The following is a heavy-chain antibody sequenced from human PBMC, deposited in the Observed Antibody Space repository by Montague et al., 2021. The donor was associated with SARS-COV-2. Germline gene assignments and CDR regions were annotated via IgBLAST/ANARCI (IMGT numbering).Heavy chain of an antibody. V-gene: IGHV4-59*01. Sequence: SETLSLTCTVSGGSISSYYWSWIRQPPGKGLEWIGYIYHSGSTNYNPSLKSRVTISVDTSKNQFSLKLSSVTAADTAVYYCARYGSDKYHADYSGNYHLDYWGQGTLVTVSS. J-gene: IGHJ4*02. CDR1: GGSISSYY. CDR3: ARYGSDKYHADYSGNYHLDY. D-gene: IGHD1-26*01. CDR2: IYHSGST.